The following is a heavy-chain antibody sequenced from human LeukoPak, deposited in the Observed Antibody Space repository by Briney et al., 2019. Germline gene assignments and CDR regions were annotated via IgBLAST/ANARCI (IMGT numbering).Heavy chain of an antibody. J-gene: IGHJ4*02. CDR2: IYADGRT. D-gene: IGHD4/OR15-4a*01. CDR1: GFSFSNYA. CDR3: ARDPSDSDYGKY. Sequence: GGSLRLSCVPSGFSFSNYAMSWVRQAPGKGLEWVSVIYADGRTYYADSVKGRFTISRDNSKNTLYLQMNSLRAEDTALYYCARDPSDSDYGKYWGQGTLVTVSS. V-gene: IGHV3-53*01.